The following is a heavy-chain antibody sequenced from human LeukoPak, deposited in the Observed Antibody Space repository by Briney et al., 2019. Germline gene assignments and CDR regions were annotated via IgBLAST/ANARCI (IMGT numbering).Heavy chain of an antibody. CDR1: GFTVSSNH. CDR2: IYSGGGT. Sequence: GGSLRLSCAASGFTVSSNHMNWVRQAPGKGLEWVSVIYSGGGTNYADSVKGRFTISRDNSKNTLYLQMNSLRAEDTAVYYCASPGYGSGSLHDYWGQGTLVTVSS. D-gene: IGHD3-10*01. CDR3: ASPGYGSGSLHDY. V-gene: IGHV3-53*01. J-gene: IGHJ4*02.